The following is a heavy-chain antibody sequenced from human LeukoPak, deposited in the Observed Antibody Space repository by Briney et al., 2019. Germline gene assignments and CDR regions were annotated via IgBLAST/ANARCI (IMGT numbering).Heavy chain of an antibody. Sequence: ASVKVSCKASGYTFTSYYMHWVRQAPGQGLEWMGIINPSGGSTSYAQKFQGRVTMTRDTSTSTVYMELSSLRSEDTDVYYCARDLNDFWSGYSFDPWGQGTLVTVSS. D-gene: IGHD3-3*01. CDR3: ARDLNDFWSGYSFDP. CDR2: INPSGGST. V-gene: IGHV1-46*01. CDR1: GYTFTSYY. J-gene: IGHJ5*02.